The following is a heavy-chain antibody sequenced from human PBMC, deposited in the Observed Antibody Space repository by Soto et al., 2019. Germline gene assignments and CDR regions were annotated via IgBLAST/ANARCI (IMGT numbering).Heavy chain of an antibody. D-gene: IGHD3-10*01. CDR3: AKDKDITMVRGVYDY. J-gene: IGHJ4*02. CDR2: ISGSGGST. V-gene: IGHV3-23*01. CDR1: GFTFSSYA. Sequence: EVQLLESGGGLVQPGGSLRLSCAASGFTFSSYAMSWVRQAPGKGLEWVSAISGSGGSTYYADSVKGRFTISRDNSKNTLYLQMNSMRAEDTAVYYCAKDKDITMVRGVYDYWGQGTLVTVSS.